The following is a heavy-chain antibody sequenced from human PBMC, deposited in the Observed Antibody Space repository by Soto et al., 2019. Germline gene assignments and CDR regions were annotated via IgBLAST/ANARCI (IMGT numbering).Heavy chain of an antibody. J-gene: IGHJ5*02. Sequence: EVLLVESGGGLVKPGGSLRLSCAASGFGFSAYWMQGFRQAPGKGLVWVSRMSYDGSIISYADSVKGRFIISRDNAKNTLYLQMNSLRADDTAVYYCARDLYSACDLWGQGTLVTVPS. CDR2: MSYDGSII. CDR1: GFGFSAYW. V-gene: IGHV3-74*01. D-gene: IGHD5-12*01. CDR3: ARDLYSACDL.